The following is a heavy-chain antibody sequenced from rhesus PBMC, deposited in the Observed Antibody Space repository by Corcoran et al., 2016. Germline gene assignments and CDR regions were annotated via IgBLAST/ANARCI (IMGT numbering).Heavy chain of an antibody. J-gene: IGHJ4*01. V-gene: IGHV4S11*01. Sequence: QVQLQESGPGLVKPSETLSLTCAVSGVSIRSNYWSWIRQAPGKGLEWIGYFYGSWSTYYNPYPKGRVTLVVDTSKDQLSLELSPVTGAETAVYYCARGRGIAAGKFDYWGQGVLVTVSS. CDR3: ARGRGIAAGKFDY. D-gene: IGHD6-31*01. CDR1: GVSIRSNY. CDR2: FYGSWST.